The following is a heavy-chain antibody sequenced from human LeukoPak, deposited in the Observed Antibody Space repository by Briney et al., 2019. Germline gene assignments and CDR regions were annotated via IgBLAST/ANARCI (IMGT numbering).Heavy chain of an antibody. Sequence: VASVKVSCKASGYTFTGYYMHWVRQAPGQGLEWVGWINPNSGGTNYAQKFQGRVTMTRDTSISTAYMELSRLRSDDTAVYYCARGLFLKYYFDYWGQGTLVTVSS. CDR1: GYTFTGYY. J-gene: IGHJ4*02. V-gene: IGHV1-2*02. CDR2: INPNSGGT. D-gene: IGHD3-10*02. CDR3: ARGLFLKYYFDY.